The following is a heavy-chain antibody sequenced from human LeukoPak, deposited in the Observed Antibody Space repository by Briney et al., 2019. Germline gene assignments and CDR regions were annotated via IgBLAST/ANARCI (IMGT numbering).Heavy chain of an antibody. V-gene: IGHV4-59*01. CDR2: IYYSGSS. Sequence: PSETLSLTCNVSGGSISGYHWSWIRQPPGKGLEWLGYIYYSGSSNYNPSLKSRVTMSADTSKNQFSLKLSSVTAADTAVYYCARVPRSYYYYYYMDVWGKGTTVTVSS. CDR1: GGSISGYH. J-gene: IGHJ6*03. CDR3: ARVPRSYYYYYYMDV.